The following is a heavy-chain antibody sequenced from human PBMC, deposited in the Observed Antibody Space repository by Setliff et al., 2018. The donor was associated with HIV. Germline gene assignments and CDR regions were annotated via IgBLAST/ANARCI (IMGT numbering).Heavy chain of an antibody. D-gene: IGHD5-12*01. CDR3: ASAGAWQRNALDI. J-gene: IGHJ3*02. Sequence: GASVKVSCKASGYTFTSYDINWVRQATGQGLEWMGWINPKSGGTNYAQKFQGRVAMTRDTSTSTVYMELSSLRSEDTAVYYCASAGAWQRNALDIWGQGTMVTVSS. V-gene: IGHV1-8*02. CDR1: GYTFTSYD. CDR2: INPKSGGT.